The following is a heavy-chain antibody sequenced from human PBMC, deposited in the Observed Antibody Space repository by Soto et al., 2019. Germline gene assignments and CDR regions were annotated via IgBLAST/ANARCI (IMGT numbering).Heavy chain of an antibody. CDR3: ARGTLTPMILFDY. J-gene: IGHJ4*02. V-gene: IGHV4-59*11. CDR1: GGSISSHY. Sequence: TSETLSLTCTVSGGSISSHYWSWIRQPPGKGLEWIGYIYYSGSTDYNPSLKSRVTMSVDTSKNQFSLKLSSVTAADTAVYYCARGTLTPMILFDYWGQGTLVTVSS. CDR2: IYYSGST. D-gene: IGHD3-16*01.